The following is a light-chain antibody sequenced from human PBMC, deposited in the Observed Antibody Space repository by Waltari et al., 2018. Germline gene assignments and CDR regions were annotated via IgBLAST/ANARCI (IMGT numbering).Light chain of an antibody. CDR2: SNT. J-gene: IGLJ2*01. Sequence: QSALTQPPSASGTPGQTVTIFRSGGNSNIGSNVVNWYQQVPGTAPKLLIYSNTYRPSGVPDRFSGSKSGTSASLAISGIQSDDEGDYYCATWDDRLTGVVFGGGTQVTVL. CDR3: ATWDDRLTGVV. CDR1: NSNIGSNV. V-gene: IGLV1-44*01.